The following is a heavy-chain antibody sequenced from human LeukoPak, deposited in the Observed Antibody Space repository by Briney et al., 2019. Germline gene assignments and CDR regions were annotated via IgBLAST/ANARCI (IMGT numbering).Heavy chain of an antibody. V-gene: IGHV3-7*01. J-gene: IGHJ4*02. D-gene: IGHD1-26*01. CDR2: IKQDGSEK. CDR3: ARGSDGAFDH. CDR1: GVTFSSYW. Sequence: GGSLRLSCVASGVTFSSYWINWVRQAPGKGLQWVANIKQDGSEKYYVDSVKGRFTISRDNAKNYLYLQMNSLRAEDTALYYCARGSDGAFDHWGQGTLVTVSS.